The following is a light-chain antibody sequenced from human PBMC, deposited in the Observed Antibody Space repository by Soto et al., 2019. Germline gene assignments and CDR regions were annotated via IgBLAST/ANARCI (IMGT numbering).Light chain of an antibody. CDR3: QQASSFPRT. Sequence: DIQMTQSPSSVSASVGDRVTITCRASQDVSVWLAWYQQKPGKAPKLLIYAASNLQTGVPSRFSGSGSGTDFTLTISSLQPEDFATYYCQQASSFPRTFGPGTKGDIK. V-gene: IGKV1D-12*01. J-gene: IGKJ3*01. CDR1: QDVSVW. CDR2: AAS.